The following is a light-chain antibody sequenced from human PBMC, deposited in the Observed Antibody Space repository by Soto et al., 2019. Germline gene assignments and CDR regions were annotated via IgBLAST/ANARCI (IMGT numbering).Light chain of an antibody. CDR1: QTITNN. CDR3: QQYNNWPPAT. V-gene: IGKV3-15*01. J-gene: IGKJ1*01. Sequence: EIVMTQSPATLSVSPGERATLSCRASQTITNNLAWYQQKPGQGPRLLIYDASTRASGVPARFSGSGSGTEFTLTISSLQSDDFALYSCQQYNNWPPATFGQGTKVEIK. CDR2: DAS.